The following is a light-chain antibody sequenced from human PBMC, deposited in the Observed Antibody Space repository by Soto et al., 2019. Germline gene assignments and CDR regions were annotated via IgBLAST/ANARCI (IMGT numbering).Light chain of an antibody. J-gene: IGKJ4*01. V-gene: IGKV3-15*01. CDR1: QSVNSN. CDR2: DAS. CDR3: QQYNFWPPLT. Sequence: EIVMTQSPATLSVSPGERATLSCRASQSVNSNLAWYRQKPGQAPRLLISDASTRSTGVPASFSGSGSGTEFTLTISSLQSEDSGTYYCQQYNFWPPLTFGGGTTVEIK.